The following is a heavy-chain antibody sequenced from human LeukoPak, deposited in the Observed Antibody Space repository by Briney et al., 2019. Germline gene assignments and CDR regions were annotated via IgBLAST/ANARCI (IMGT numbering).Heavy chain of an antibody. CDR1: GFTFSSYD. V-gene: IGHV3-21*01. D-gene: IGHD3-22*01. Sequence: AGGSLRLSCAASGFTFSSYDMNWVRQAPGKGLEWVSSITRSSIYIYYADSVKGRFTISRDNAKNSLYLQMNSLRAEDTAVYYCARVRYDGSGYYSIYDYWGQGTLVTVSS. CDR3: ARVRYDGSGYYSIYDY. J-gene: IGHJ4*02. CDR2: ITRSSIYI.